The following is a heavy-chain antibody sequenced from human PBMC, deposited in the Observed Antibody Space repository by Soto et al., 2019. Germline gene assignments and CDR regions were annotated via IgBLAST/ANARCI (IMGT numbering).Heavy chain of an antibody. CDR3: ARVGGYPLGAFDI. V-gene: IGHV4-59*01. J-gene: IGHJ3*02. CDR2: ISYSGST. Sequence: SETLSLTCTVSGGSISSYDWSWIRQPPGKGLEWIGYISYSGSTDYNPSLKSRVTILVDTTKNQFSLKLSSVTAADTAVYYCARVGGYPLGAFDIWGQGTMVTVSS. CDR1: GGSISSYD. D-gene: IGHD5-12*01.